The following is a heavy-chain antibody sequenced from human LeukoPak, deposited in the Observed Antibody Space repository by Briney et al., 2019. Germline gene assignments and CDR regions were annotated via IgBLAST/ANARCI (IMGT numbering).Heavy chain of an antibody. CDR1: GFTFSSYS. Sequence: PGGSLRLSCAASGFTFSSYSMNWVRQAPGKGLEWVSSISSSSSYIYYADSVKGRFTISRDNAKNSLYLQMNSLRAEDTAVYYCARDRLGYCSSTSCGDAFDIWGQGTMVTVSS. D-gene: IGHD2-2*01. CDR2: ISSSSSYI. CDR3: ARDRLGYCSSTSCGDAFDI. V-gene: IGHV3-21*01. J-gene: IGHJ3*02.